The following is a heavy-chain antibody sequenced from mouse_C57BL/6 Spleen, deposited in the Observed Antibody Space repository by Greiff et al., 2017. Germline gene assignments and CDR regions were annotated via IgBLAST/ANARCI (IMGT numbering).Heavy chain of an antibody. D-gene: IGHD1-1*01. Sequence: EVKLVESGGGLVQPGGSLKLSCAASGFTFSDYYMYWVRQTPEKRLEWVAYISNGGGSTYYPDTVKGRFTIPRDNAKNTLYLQMSRLKSEDTAMYYCARHNYGSSPFAYWAKGLWSLSLQ. J-gene: IGHJ3*01. CDR1: GFTFSDYY. CDR2: ISNGGGST. CDR3: ARHNYGSSPFAY. V-gene: IGHV5-12*01.